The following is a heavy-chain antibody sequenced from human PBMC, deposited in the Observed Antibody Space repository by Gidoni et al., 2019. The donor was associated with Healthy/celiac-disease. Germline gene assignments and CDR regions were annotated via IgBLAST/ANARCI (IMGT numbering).Heavy chain of an antibody. J-gene: IGHJ5*02. CDR1: GGTFSSYA. CDR3: ARETYDYVWGSYRPNWFDP. D-gene: IGHD3-16*02. V-gene: IGHV1-69*01. CDR2: IIPIFGTA. Sequence: QVQLVQSGAEVKKPGSSVKVSCKASGGTFSSYAISWVRQAPGQGLEWVGGIIPIFGTANDAQNFQGRVTITADESTSTAYMELSSLRSEDTAVYYCARETYDYVWGSYRPNWFDPWGQGTLVTVSS.